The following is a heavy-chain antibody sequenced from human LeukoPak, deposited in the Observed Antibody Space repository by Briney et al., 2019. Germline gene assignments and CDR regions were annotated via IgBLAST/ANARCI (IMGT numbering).Heavy chain of an antibody. D-gene: IGHD6-19*01. J-gene: IGHJ3*02. CDR2: IYYSGST. V-gene: IGHV4-39*01. CDR1: GGSISSSSYY. CDR3: ARQWLFQLPDAFDI. Sequence: KPSETLSLTCTVSGGSISSSSYYWGWIRQPPGKGLEWIGSIYYSGSTYYNPSLKGRVTISVDTSKNQFSLKLSSVTAADTAVYYCARQWLFQLPDAFDIWGQGTMVTVSS.